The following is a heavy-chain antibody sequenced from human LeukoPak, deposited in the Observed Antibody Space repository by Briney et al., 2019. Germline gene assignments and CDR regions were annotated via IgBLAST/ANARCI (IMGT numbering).Heavy chain of an antibody. CDR1: GFTFSSYW. CDR2: INSDGSSI. V-gene: IGHV3-74*01. CDR3: ARQGRGDNSGYYY. Sequence: GGSLRLSCAASGFTFSSYWMHWVRQAPGKGLVWVSRINSDGSSISYADSVKGRFTISRDNAKITLYLQMNGLRAEDTAVYYCARQGRGDNSGYYYWGQGTLVTVPS. J-gene: IGHJ4*02. D-gene: IGHD3-22*01.